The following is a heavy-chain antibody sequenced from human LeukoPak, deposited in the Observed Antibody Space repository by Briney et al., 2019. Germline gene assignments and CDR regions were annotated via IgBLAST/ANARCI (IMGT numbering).Heavy chain of an antibody. CDR3: ARGQWELPFDY. D-gene: IGHD1-26*01. Sequence: PSETLSLTCAVYGGSFSGYYWSWIRQPPGKGLEWIGEINHSGSTNYNPSLKSRVTISVGTSKNQFSLKLSSVTAADTAVYYCARGQWELPFDYWGQGTLVTVSS. CDR2: INHSGST. CDR1: GGSFSGYY. V-gene: IGHV4-34*01. J-gene: IGHJ4*02.